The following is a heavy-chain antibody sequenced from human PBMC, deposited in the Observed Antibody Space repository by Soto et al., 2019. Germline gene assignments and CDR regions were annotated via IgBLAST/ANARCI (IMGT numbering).Heavy chain of an antibody. V-gene: IGHV3-30*18. D-gene: IGHD4-17*01. CDR3: AKEWTRVVNQVFDY. Sequence: PAGSLRPSCAASGFTVSSYGMHWVRRAPGKGLGWVAVISYDGRNKYYADSGKGRFTISRDNSKNTLYLQMNRLRAEDTAVYYCAKEWTRVVNQVFDYWGQGTLVTVSS. CDR2: ISYDGRNK. CDR1: GFTVSSYG. J-gene: IGHJ4*01.